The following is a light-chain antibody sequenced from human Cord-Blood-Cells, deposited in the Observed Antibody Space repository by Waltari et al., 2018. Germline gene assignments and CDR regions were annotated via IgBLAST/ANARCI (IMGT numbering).Light chain of an antibody. CDR2: KAS. CDR3: QQYNSYST. V-gene: IGKV1-5*03. CDR1: QSISSW. J-gene: IGKJ1*01. Sequence: DIQMTQSPSTLSASVGVRVTITCRASQSISSWLAWYQQKPGKAPKLLISKASSLESGVPSRFSGSGSGTEFTLTISSLQPDDFATYYCQQYNSYSTFGQGTKVEIK.